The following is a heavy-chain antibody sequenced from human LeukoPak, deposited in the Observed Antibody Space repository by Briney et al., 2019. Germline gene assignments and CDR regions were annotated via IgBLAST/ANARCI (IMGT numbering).Heavy chain of an antibody. CDR3: ARVLSPGSSSDY. CDR1: GYTFTSYY. Sequence: GASVKVSCKASGYTFTSYYMHWVRQAPGQGLEWMGWINPNSGGTNYAQKFQGRVTMTRDTSISTAYMELSRLRSDDTAVYYCARVLSPGSSSDYWGQGTLVTVSS. J-gene: IGHJ4*02. CDR2: INPNSGGT. V-gene: IGHV1-2*02. D-gene: IGHD6-6*01.